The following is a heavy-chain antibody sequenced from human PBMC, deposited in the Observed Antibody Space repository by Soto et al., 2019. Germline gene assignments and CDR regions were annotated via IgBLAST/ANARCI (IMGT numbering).Heavy chain of an antibody. V-gene: IGHV1-18*01. Sequence: QVHLVQSGAEVKKPGASVKVSCKGSGYAFTTYGITWVRQAPGQGLEWMGWISAHNGNTNYAQKLQGRVTVTRDTFTSTDHMELRSLSSDDTAVYYCARGRYGDYWGQGALVTVSS. J-gene: IGHJ4*02. CDR1: GYAFTTYG. CDR2: ISAHNGNT. D-gene: IGHD1-1*01. CDR3: ARGRYGDY.